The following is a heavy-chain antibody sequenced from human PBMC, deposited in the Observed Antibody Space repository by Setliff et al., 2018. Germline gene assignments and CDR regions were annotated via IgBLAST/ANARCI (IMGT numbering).Heavy chain of an antibody. CDR3: ASGDWFYFDC. Sequence: GGSLRLSCAASAFTFSSYWLNWVRQAPGKGLEWVANIKQDGSEIYYADSVRGRFTISRDTAKNSVYLQMNSLRAEDTAVYYCASGDWFYFDCWGQGTLVTVS. V-gene: IGHV3-7*01. CDR1: AFTFSSYW. CDR2: IKQDGSEI. J-gene: IGHJ4*02. D-gene: IGHD2-21*01.